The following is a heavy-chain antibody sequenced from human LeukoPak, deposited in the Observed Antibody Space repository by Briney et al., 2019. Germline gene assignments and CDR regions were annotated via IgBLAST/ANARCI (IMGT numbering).Heavy chain of an antibody. D-gene: IGHD1-26*01. CDR1: GFTFSNYP. CDR2: ISASGNQT. V-gene: IGHV3-23*01. Sequence: PGGSLRLSCAASGFTFSNYPMSWVRQAPGKGLEWVATISASGNQTHYADSVKGRFTISRDNSKNTLYLQMNSLRAEDTAVYYCAKVMEWELKYAFDIWGQGTMVTVSS. J-gene: IGHJ3*02. CDR3: AKVMEWELKYAFDI.